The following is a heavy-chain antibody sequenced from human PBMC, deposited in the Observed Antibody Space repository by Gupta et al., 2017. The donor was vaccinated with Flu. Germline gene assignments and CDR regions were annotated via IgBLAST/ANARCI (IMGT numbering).Heavy chain of an antibody. V-gene: IGHV1-69*06. CDR2: IIPLFGTP. Sequence: QVQLVQSGAAVRKPGSSVKVSCMTSGDAFNTYIITWVRQAPGQGLEWVGGIIPLFGTPNYGQRFQGRVTVTADKSTSTVYMELSSLKSEDTAVDYWAARRRMVRGLSESWRQGNRVTVSS. CDR3: AARRRMVRGLSES. D-gene: IGHD3-10*01. CDR1: GDAFNTYI. J-gene: IGHJ5*02.